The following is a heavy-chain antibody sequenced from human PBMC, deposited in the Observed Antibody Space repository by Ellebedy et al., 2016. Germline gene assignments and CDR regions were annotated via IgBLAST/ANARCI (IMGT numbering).Heavy chain of an antibody. D-gene: IGHD3-10*01. Sequence: SETLSLXXAVYGGSFSSYYWSWIRQPPGKGLEWIGEINHNGSTNYNPSLKSRVTISVDTSKNQFSLKLSSVTAADTAVYYCARPGRWFGEFKYGMDVWGQGTTVTVSS. J-gene: IGHJ6*02. V-gene: IGHV4-34*01. CDR3: ARPGRWFGEFKYGMDV. CDR1: GGSFSSYY. CDR2: INHNGST.